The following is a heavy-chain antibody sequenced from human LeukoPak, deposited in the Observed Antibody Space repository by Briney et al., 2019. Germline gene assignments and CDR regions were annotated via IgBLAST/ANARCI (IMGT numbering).Heavy chain of an antibody. J-gene: IGHJ5*02. CDR1: GGSISSYY. D-gene: IGHD2-8*01. CDR3: ARVRSAYCTNGVCYGWFDP. CDR2: IYYSGST. V-gene: IGHV4-59*12. Sequence: PSETLSLTCTVSGGSISSYYWSWIRQPPGKGLEWIGYIYYSGSTNYNPSLKSRVTISVDKSKNQFSLKLSSVTAADTAVYYCARVRSAYCTNGVCYGWFDPWGQGTLVTVPS.